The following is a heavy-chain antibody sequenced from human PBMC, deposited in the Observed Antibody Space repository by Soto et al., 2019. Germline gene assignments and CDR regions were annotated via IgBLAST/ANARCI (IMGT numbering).Heavy chain of an antibody. CDR3: AAERVGTDCFDI. CDR1: GVTFNTHD. V-gene: IGHV3-13*05. Sequence: EVQLVESGGGLVQPGGSLRLSCAASGVTFNTHDMHWVRQAPGKGLEWVSGLTTRGHQNYPASVRGRFTISRDNAENSFYLQITNLRAEHTAVYFCAAERVGTDCFDISGQRPLVTVSS. J-gene: IGHJ4*02. D-gene: IGHD1-1*01. CDR2: LTTRGHQ.